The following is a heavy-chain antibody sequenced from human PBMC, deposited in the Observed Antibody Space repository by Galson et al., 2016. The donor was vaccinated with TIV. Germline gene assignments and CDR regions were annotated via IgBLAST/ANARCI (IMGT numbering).Heavy chain of an antibody. J-gene: IGHJ6*03. CDR2: IRYDGSNK. V-gene: IGHV3-30*02. Sequence: SLRLSCATSGFTFSSYGIHWVRQAPGKGLEWVAFIRYDGSNKYYAESVKGRVTISRANSKNTVYRQMNGLRAEDTALSCCAKASTTTLYYMDVWGKETTVIVSS. CDR3: AKASTTTLYYMDV. D-gene: IGHD4-17*01. CDR1: GFTFSSYG.